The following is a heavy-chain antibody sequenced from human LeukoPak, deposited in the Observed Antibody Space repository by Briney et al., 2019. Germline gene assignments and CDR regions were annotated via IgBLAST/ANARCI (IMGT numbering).Heavy chain of an antibody. CDR2: ISGSGGST. Sequence: GGSLRLSCAASGFTFSSYAMSWVRQAPGKGLEWVSAISGSGGSTYYADSVKGRFTISRDNSKNTLYLQMNSLRAEDTAVYYCARDLRDPVAGTPHYSYYYGMDVWGQGTTVTVSS. V-gene: IGHV3-23*01. D-gene: IGHD6-19*01. J-gene: IGHJ6*02. CDR3: ARDLRDPVAGTPHYSYYYGMDV. CDR1: GFTFSSYA.